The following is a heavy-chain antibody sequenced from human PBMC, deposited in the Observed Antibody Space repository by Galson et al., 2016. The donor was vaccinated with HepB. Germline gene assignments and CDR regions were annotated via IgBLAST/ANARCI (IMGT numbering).Heavy chain of an antibody. CDR3: ARGETWFWYLDL. J-gene: IGHJ2*01. CDR1: GGSVSSGGYH. CDR2: TYYNGVT. Sequence: TLSLTCSVSGGSVSSGGYHWNWIRQRPGMCLEWIGYTYYNGVTYYSPSLQRRVSMLVDTSKNQVSLRVTSVTAADTAIYYCARGETWFWYLDLWGRGALVTVSS. V-gene: IGHV4-31*03. D-gene: IGHD3-22*01.